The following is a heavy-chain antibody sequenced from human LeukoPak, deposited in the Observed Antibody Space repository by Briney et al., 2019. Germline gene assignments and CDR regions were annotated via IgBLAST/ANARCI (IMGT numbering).Heavy chain of an antibody. CDR1: GFTISSYW. CDR2: INSDGSST. D-gene: IGHD6-13*01. V-gene: IGHV3-74*01. J-gene: IGHJ4*02. Sequence: PGGSLRLSCAASGFTISSYWMHWVRQAPGKGLVWVSRINSDGSSTSYADFVKGRFTISRDNSNNTLYLQMNSLRAEDTAVYYCAKILGAAANVPFDYWGQGTLVTVSS. CDR3: AKILGAAANVPFDY.